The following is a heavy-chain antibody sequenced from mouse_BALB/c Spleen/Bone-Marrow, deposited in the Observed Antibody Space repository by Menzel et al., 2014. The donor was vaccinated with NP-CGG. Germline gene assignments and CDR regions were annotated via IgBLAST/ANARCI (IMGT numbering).Heavy chain of an antibody. CDR1: GYTFTSYN. CDR3: AIYYDYAMDY. Sequence: QVQLQQSGAELVKPGASVKMSCKASGYTFTSYNMHWVKRTPGQGLEWIGAIYPGNGDTSYNQKFKGKATLTADKSSSTAYMQLSSLTSEDSAVYYCAIYYDYAMDYWGQGTSVTVSS. D-gene: IGHD2-4*01. V-gene: IGHV1-12*01. CDR2: IYPGNGDT. J-gene: IGHJ4*01.